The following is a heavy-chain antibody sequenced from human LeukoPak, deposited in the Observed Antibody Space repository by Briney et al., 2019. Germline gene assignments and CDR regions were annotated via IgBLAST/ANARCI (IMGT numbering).Heavy chain of an antibody. CDR3: ARAGESRKTMVRGVYYDYYGMDV. J-gene: IGHJ6*02. CDR2: ISSSGST. D-gene: IGHD3-10*01. V-gene: IGHV4-4*07. CDR1: GGSISSSY. Sequence: SETLSLTYTVSGGSISSSYWGWIRQPAGKGLEWIGRISSSGSTKYNPSLRSRVSMSVDTSKNQFSLRLSSVTAADTAVYYCARAGESRKTMVRGVYYDYYGMDVWGQGTTVTVSS.